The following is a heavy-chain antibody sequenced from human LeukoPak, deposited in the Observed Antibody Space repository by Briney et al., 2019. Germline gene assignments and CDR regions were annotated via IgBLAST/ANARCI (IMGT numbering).Heavy chain of an antibody. V-gene: IGHV3-66*01. D-gene: IGHD1-26*01. CDR1: GFTVSSNY. Sequence: QPGGSLRLSCAASGFTVSSNYMSWVRQAPGKGLEWVSVIYSGGSTYYADSVKGRFTISRDDSKNTLYLQMNSLRADDTALYYCVREHSGNYYASDYWGQGTLVTVSS. CDR3: VREHSGNYYASDY. J-gene: IGHJ4*02. CDR2: IYSGGST.